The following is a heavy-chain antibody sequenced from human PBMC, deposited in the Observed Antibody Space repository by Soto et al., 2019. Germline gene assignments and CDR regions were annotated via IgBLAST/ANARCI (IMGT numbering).Heavy chain of an antibody. Sequence: QVQVVQSGDEVKKPGASVKVSCKASGYTFTKYGFSWVRQAPGQGLEWMGWISGYNGNTKYAEKFQGRVTMTTDPSTSTADMELRSLRSDDTAVYYCARERQTPYYYYGMDVWGQGTAVTVSS. V-gene: IGHV1-18*01. J-gene: IGHJ6*02. CDR1: GYTFTKYG. CDR2: ISGYNGNT. CDR3: ARERQTPYYYYGMDV.